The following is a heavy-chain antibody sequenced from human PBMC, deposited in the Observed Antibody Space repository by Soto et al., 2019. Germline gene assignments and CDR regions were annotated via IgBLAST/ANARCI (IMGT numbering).Heavy chain of an antibody. Sequence: SETLSLTCTVSGGSISSSSYYWGWIRQPPGKGLEWIGSIYYSGNTYYNPSLKSRVIISVDTSKNQFSLKLSSVTAADTAVYYCARLRYSSGWTVDYWGQGTLVTVSS. D-gene: IGHD6-19*01. CDR3: ARLRYSSGWTVDY. CDR1: GGSISSSSYY. V-gene: IGHV4-39*01. CDR2: IYYSGNT. J-gene: IGHJ4*02.